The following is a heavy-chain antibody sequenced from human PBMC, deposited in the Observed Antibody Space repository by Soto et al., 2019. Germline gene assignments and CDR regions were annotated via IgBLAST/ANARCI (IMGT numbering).Heavy chain of an antibody. CDR3: SRVGVGTTHKLYGMDV. Sequence: SETLSLTCAVSGGSISEYYWSWVRQPPGKGLEWIGYIYYSRSTNYNPSRKSRVIISVDTSKNQFSLKLPSVTAADTAAYYCSRVGVGTTHKLYGMDVWGQGTTVTVSS. V-gene: IGHV4-59*01. D-gene: IGHD1-26*01. CDR1: GGSISEYY. J-gene: IGHJ6*02. CDR2: IYYSRST.